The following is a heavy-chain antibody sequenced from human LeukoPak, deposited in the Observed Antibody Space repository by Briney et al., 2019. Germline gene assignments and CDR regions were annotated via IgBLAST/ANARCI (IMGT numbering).Heavy chain of an antibody. CDR2: ISTSSSTI. V-gene: IGHV3-48*03. CDR1: GFTFSNYE. CDR3: AELGITMIGGV. D-gene: IGHD3-10*02. Sequence: GGSLRLSCAASGFTFSNYEMNWVRQGPGKGLEWVSCISTSSSTIYYADSVKGRFTISRDNAKNSLYLQMNSLRAEDTAVYYCAELGITMIGGVWGKGTTVTISS. J-gene: IGHJ6*04.